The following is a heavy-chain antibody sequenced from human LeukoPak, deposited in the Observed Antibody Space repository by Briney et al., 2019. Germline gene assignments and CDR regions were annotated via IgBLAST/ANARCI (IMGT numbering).Heavy chain of an antibody. CDR2: INPNSGGT. D-gene: IGHD6-13*01. V-gene: IGHV1-2*06. CDR1: GYTFTGYY. CDR3: ARTDIAAAGNLDY. Sequence: ASVKVSCKASGYTFTGYYMHWVRQAPGQGLEWMGRINPNSGGTNFAQKFQGRVTMTRDTSISTAYMEPSSLRSDDTAVYYCARTDIAAAGNLDYWGQGTLVTVSS. J-gene: IGHJ4*02.